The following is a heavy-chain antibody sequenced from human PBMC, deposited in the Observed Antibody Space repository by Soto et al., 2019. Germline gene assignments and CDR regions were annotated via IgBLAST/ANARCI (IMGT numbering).Heavy chain of an antibody. V-gene: IGHV1-8*01. D-gene: IGHD3-22*01. CDR1: GYTFTNHG. J-gene: IGHJ4*02. CDR3: ARAWGAYDSSGYYIYYFDS. Sequence: ASVKVSCKASGYTFTNHGINWVRQATGQGLEWMGWMNPNSHNTGYIQNFQGRVTMTMNNSITTAYMELSSLRSDGTAVYYCARAWGAYDSSGYYIYYFDSWGQGTPVTVSS. CDR2: MNPNSHNT.